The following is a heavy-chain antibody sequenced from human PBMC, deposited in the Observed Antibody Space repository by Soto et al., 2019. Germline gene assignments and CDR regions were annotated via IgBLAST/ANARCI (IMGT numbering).Heavy chain of an antibody. CDR2: IYPGDSDT. V-gene: IGHV5-51*01. J-gene: IGHJ4*02. D-gene: IGHD6-13*01. Sequence: PGESLKISCQGSGYSFTSYWIAWVRQMPGKGLEWMGIIYPGDSDTRYSPSSQGQVTISADKSLSTAYLQWSSLKASDTAMYYCARSDSSSWYVDYWGQGTLVTVSS. CDR3: ARSDSSSWYVDY. CDR1: GYSFTSYW.